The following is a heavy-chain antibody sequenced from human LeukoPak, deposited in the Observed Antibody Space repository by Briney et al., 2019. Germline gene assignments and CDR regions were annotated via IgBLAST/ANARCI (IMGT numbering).Heavy chain of an antibody. Sequence: SETLSLTCTVSGDSISNYYWSWIRQPPGKGLEWIGYIYYSGSTSYNPSLRSRVTISVDTSKNQFSLKLSSVTAADTAVYYCARDGYSSSWDAFDIWGQGTMVTVSS. D-gene: IGHD6-13*01. CDR1: GDSISNYY. CDR2: IYYSGST. J-gene: IGHJ3*02. V-gene: IGHV4-59*12. CDR3: ARDGYSSSWDAFDI.